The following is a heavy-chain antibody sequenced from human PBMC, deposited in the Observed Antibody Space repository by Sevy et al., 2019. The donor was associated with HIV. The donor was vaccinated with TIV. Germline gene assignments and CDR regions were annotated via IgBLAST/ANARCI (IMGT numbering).Heavy chain of an antibody. CDR1: GFTFSSYG. CDR2: IWYDGSNK. CDR3: AKPWAWFGESPDAFDI. V-gene: IGHV3-33*06. D-gene: IGHD3-10*01. J-gene: IGHJ3*02. Sequence: GGSLRLSCAASGFTFSSYGMHWVRQAPGKGLEWVAVIWYDGSNKYYADSVKGRFTISRDNSKNTLYLQMNSLRAEDTAVYYCAKPWAWFGESPDAFDIWGQGTMVTVSS.